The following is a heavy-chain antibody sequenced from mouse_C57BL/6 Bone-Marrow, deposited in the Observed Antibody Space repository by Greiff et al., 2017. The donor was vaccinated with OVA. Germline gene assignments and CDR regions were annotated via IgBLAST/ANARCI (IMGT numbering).Heavy chain of an antibody. Sequence: QVQLQQPGAELVKPGASVKLSCKASGYTFTSYWMHWVKQRPGQGLEWIGMIHPNSGSTNYNEKFKSKATLTVDKSSSTAYMQLSSLTSEYSAVYYCARGYSNCLCAYWGQGTLVTVSA. CDR1: GYTFTSYW. CDR2: IHPNSGST. J-gene: IGHJ3*01. D-gene: IGHD2-5*01. CDR3: ARGYSNCLCAY. V-gene: IGHV1-64*01.